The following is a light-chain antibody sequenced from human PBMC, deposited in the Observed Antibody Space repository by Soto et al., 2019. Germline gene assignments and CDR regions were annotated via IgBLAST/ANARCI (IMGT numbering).Light chain of an antibody. CDR2: DAS. V-gene: IGKV3-20*01. CDR1: RSVGNNY. J-gene: IGKJ4*01. Sequence: EIVLTQSPGTLSLSPGERATLSCRASRSVGNNYLAWYQQRPGQAPNLLIYDASSRATGIPDRFSGSGSGTDFTLTITRLEPEDSAMYDCQQYAYSPLNFGGGTKVEIK. CDR3: QQYAYSPLN.